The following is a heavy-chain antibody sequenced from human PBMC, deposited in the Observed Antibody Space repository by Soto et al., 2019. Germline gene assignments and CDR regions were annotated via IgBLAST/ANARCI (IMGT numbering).Heavy chain of an antibody. Sequence: QVQLQESGPGLVKPSETLSLTCTVSGGSISSYYWSWIRQPAGKGLEWIGRIYTSGGTNYNPSLKSRVTMSVDTSKNQFSLKLSSVTAADTAVYYCARDGTVLLWFGEPTVNYGMDVWGQGTTVTVSS. CDR3: ARDGTVLLWFGEPTVNYGMDV. CDR2: IYTSGGT. J-gene: IGHJ6*02. CDR1: GGSISSYY. V-gene: IGHV4-4*07. D-gene: IGHD3-10*01.